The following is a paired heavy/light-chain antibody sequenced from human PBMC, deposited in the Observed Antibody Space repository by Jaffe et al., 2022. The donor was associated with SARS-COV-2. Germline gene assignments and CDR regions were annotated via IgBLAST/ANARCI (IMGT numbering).Light chain of an antibody. V-gene: IGLV2-8*01. Sequence: QSALTQPPSASGSPGQSVTISCTGTSSDVGGYNYVSWYQQHPGKAPKLMIYEVSKRPSGVPDRFSGSKSGNTASLTVSGLQAEDEADYYCSSFAGYNNLGVFGGGTKLTVL. CDR1: SSDVGGYNY. J-gene: IGLJ2*01. CDR3: SSFAGYNNLGV. CDR2: EVS.
Heavy chain of an antibody. CDR1: GFSFSSYS. CDR3: ARDLFASFDY. Sequence: EVQLVESGGGLVQPGGSLRLSCAASGFSFSSYSMNWVRQAPGKGLEWVSYIYVSSSSTTIHYADSVKGRFTISRDNAKNSLYLQMNSLRDDDTAVYYCARDLFASFDYWGRGTLVTVSS. CDR2: IYVSSSSTTI. V-gene: IGHV3-48*02. D-gene: IGHD3-16*01. J-gene: IGHJ4*02.